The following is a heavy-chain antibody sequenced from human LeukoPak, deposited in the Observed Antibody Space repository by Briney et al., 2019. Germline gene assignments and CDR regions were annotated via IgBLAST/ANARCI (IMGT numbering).Heavy chain of an antibody. J-gene: IGHJ6*02. CDR3: ASDCSGGSCYSRYGMDV. D-gene: IGHD2-15*01. Sequence: ASVKVSCKASGGTFSSYAISWVRQAPGQGLEWMGGIIPIFGTANYAQKFQGRVTITADESTSTAYMELSSLRSEDTAVYYCASDCSGGSCYSRYGMDVWGQGTTVTVSS. CDR2: IIPIFGTA. CDR1: GGTFSSYA. V-gene: IGHV1-69*01.